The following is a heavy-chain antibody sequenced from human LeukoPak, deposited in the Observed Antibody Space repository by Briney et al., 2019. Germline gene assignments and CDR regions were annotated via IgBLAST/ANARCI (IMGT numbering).Heavy chain of an antibody. J-gene: IGHJ4*02. Sequence: SETLSLTCAVYGGSFSGYYWSWIRQPPGKGLEWIGEINHSGSTYYNPSLKSRVTISLDTSKNQFSLKLNSVTAADTAVYYCARFDSFYGSGYYGGYWGQGTLVTVSS. CDR3: ARFDSFYGSGYYGGY. D-gene: IGHD6-19*01. CDR1: GGSFSGYY. CDR2: INHSGST. V-gene: IGHV4-34*01.